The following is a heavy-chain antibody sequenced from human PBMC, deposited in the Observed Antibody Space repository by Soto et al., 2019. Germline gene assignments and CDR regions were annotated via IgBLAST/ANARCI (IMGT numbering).Heavy chain of an antibody. CDR2: SRSKANSYTT. CDR3: ARTVTGGFDY. Sequence: EVQLVESGGGLVQPGGSLRLSCAVSGFTLSDHHMDWVRQTPGKGLEWMGRSRSKANSYTTEYAASVKGRFTISRDDSENSLSLQMNSLKTEDTAVYYCARTVTGGFDYWGQGTPVTVSS. D-gene: IGHD2-15*01. J-gene: IGHJ4*02. V-gene: IGHV3-72*01. CDR1: GFTLSDHH.